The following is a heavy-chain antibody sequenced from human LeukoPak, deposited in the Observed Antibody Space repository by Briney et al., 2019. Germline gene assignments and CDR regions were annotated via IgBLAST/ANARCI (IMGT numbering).Heavy chain of an antibody. CDR3: ARVAYGDYTYYYYYMDV. CDR2: IYYSGST. J-gene: IGHJ6*03. D-gene: IGHD4-17*01. CDR1: GGSISSYY. Sequence: PSETLSLTCTVSGGSISSYYWSWIRQPPGKGLEWIGYIYYSGSTNYNPSPKSRVTISVDTSKNQFSLKLSSVTAADTAVYYCARVAYGDYTYYYYYMDVWGKGTTVTVSS. V-gene: IGHV4-59*01.